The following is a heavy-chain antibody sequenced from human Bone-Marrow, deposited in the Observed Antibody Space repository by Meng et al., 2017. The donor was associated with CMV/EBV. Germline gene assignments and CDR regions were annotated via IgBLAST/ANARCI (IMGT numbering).Heavy chain of an antibody. J-gene: IGHJ4*02. CDR2: ISSSNYL. D-gene: IGHD6-19*01. Sequence: LSCAASGFTFSVHCMSCVRQTSGKGLERVSTISSSNYLYYADSVKGRFTISRDNAENSLYLQMNSLRDEDTGVYYCARDSSGWSRDYWGQGTLVTVSS. CDR3: ARDSSGWSRDY. CDR1: GFTFSVHC. V-gene: IGHV3-69-1*01.